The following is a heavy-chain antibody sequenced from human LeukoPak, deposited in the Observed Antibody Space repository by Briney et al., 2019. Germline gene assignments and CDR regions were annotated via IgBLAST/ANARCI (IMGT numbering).Heavy chain of an antibody. CDR1: GFTFSDYV. Sequence: GGSLRLSCAASGFTFSDYVMIWVRQAPGKGLEWVAVISYDGSNKYYADSVKGRFTISRDNSKNTLYLQMNSLRAEDTAVYYCAREAAAGTWFDYWGQGTLVTVSS. D-gene: IGHD6-13*01. CDR3: AREAAAGTWFDY. CDR2: ISYDGSNK. J-gene: IGHJ4*02. V-gene: IGHV3-30*03.